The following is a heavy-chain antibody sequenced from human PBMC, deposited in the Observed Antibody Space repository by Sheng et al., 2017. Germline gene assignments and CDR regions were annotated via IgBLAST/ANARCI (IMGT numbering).Heavy chain of an antibody. D-gene: IGHD2-21*02. CDR2: IWYDGSNK. Sequence: QVQLVESGGGVVQPGRSLRLSCAASGFTFSSYGMHWVRQAPGKGLEWVAVIWYDGSNKYYADSVKGRFTISRDNSKNTLYLQMNSLRAEDTAVYYCASSIAKGVVVTARVYGMDVWGQGTTVTVSS. V-gene: IGHV3-33*01. CDR3: ASSIAKGVVVTARVYGMDV. CDR1: GFTFSSYG. J-gene: IGHJ6*02.